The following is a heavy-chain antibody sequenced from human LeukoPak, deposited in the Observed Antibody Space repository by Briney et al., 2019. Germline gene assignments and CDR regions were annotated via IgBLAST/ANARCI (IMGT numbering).Heavy chain of an antibody. CDR3: ARILTTFDS. CDR1: RGSLSSSSYY. CDR2: FYYIGGT. Sequence: SETLSLTCTVSRGSLSSSSYYWGWTRLPPGKRLEWIGSFYYIGGTYYNPSLEGRVSISADSSKNQFSLKLTSVTAADTALYYCARILTTFDSWGQGTLVTVSS. V-gene: IGHV4-39*01. D-gene: IGHD4-11*01. J-gene: IGHJ4*02.